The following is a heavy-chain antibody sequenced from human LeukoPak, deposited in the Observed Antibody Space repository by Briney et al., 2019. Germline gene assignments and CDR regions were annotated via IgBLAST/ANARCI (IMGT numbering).Heavy chain of an antibody. Sequence: GGSLKLSCAASGFTFSGSGMHWVRQASGKGLEWVGRIRSKANSYATAYAASVKGRFTISRDDSKNTAYLQMNSLKTEDTAVYYCTRDGYSNDYWGQGTLVTVSS. D-gene: IGHD5-24*01. CDR3: TRDGYSNDY. CDR1: GFTFSGSG. J-gene: IGHJ4*02. V-gene: IGHV3-73*01. CDR2: IRSKANSYAT.